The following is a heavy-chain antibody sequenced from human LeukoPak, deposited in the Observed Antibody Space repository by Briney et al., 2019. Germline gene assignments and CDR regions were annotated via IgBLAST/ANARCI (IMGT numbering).Heavy chain of an antibody. D-gene: IGHD4-23*01. CDR1: GGSISSNY. V-gene: IGHV4-59*08. Sequence: PSETLSLTCIVSGGSISSNYWSWFRQSPGKGLEWIGYIYYSGSTNYNPSLKSRVTMSVDPSKTQFSLKLSSVTAADTAVYYCARRTDYGGNSRWFDPWGQGTLVTVSS. CDR3: ARRTDYGGNSRWFDP. J-gene: IGHJ5*02. CDR2: IYYSGST.